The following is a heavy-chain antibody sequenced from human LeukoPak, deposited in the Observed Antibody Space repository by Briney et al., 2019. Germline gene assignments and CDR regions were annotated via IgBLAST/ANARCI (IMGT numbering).Heavy chain of an antibody. Sequence: ASVKVSCKASGGTFSSYAISWVRQAPGQGLEWMGGIIPIFGTANYAQKFQSRVTITADESTSTAYMELSSLRSEDTAVYYCAREGYSSSWYYFDYWGQGTLVTVSS. CDR1: GGTFSSYA. CDR3: AREGYSSSWYYFDY. V-gene: IGHV1-69*13. J-gene: IGHJ4*02. CDR2: IIPIFGTA. D-gene: IGHD6-13*01.